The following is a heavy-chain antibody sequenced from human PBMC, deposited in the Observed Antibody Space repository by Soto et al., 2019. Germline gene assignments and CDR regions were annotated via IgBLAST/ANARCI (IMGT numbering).Heavy chain of an antibody. J-gene: IGHJ4*02. CDR1: GFTFSSYA. CDR2: ISGSGGST. CDR3: AKSGVVVVPAALFPYTAMELDY. Sequence: SLRLSCAASGFTFSSYAMSWVRQAPGKGLEWVSAISGSGGSTYYADSVKGRFTISRDNSNNTLYLLMNSLRAEDTAVYYCAKSGVVVVPAALFPYTAMELDYWGQGALVTVSS. V-gene: IGHV3-23*01. D-gene: IGHD2-2*01.